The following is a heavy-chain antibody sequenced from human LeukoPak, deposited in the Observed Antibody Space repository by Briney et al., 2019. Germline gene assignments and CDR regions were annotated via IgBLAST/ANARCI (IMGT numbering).Heavy chain of an antibody. V-gene: IGHV3-21*01. D-gene: IGHD3-22*01. CDR2: ISSSSSYI. CDR3: ARDPRAYDSSGYSEY. CDR1: GFTFSSYS. Sequence: GGSLRLSCAASGFTFSSYSMNWVRQAPGKGLEWVSSISSSSSYIYYADPVKSRITISRGNAKNSLYLQMNSLRAEDAAVYYCARDPRAYDSSGYSEYWGQGTLVTVSS. J-gene: IGHJ4*02.